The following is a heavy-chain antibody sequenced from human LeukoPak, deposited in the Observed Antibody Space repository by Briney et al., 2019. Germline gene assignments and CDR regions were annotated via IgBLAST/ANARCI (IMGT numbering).Heavy chain of an antibody. CDR3: ARADSSSWDY. Sequence: GGSLRLSCAASGFTVSSNYMSWVRQAPGKGLEWVSVIYSGGSTYYADSVKGRFTISRDNSKNTLYLQMNSLRAEDTVVYYCARADSSSWDYWGQGTLVTVSS. CDR1: GFTVSSNY. J-gene: IGHJ4*02. CDR2: IYSGGST. D-gene: IGHD6-13*01. V-gene: IGHV3-66*01.